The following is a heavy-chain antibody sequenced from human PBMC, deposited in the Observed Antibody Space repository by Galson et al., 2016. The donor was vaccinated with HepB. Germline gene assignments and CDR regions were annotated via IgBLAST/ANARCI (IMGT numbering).Heavy chain of an antibody. CDR1: GFTFSDYT. D-gene: IGHD2/OR15-2a*01. CDR3: AKRHEYCPPVGCSVDY. V-gene: IGHV3-30*18. J-gene: IGHJ4*02. CDR2: DSMDGRRK. Sequence: SLRLSCAASGFTFSDYTMSWVRQGPGRGLEWVAADSMDGRRKFYSDSVKGQFTISRDNSNNMLFLQMDSLRPDDTAVYYCAKRHEYCPPVGCSVDYWGQGTLVSVSS.